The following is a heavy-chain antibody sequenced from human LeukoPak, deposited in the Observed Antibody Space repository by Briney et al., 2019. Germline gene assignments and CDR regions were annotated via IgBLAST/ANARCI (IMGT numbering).Heavy chain of an antibody. D-gene: IGHD3-22*01. CDR2: IYAPENT. CDR1: GTSINSATYY. Sequence: PSETLSLTCSVSGTSINSATYYWSWIRQPAGKGLEWIGRIYAPENTNYNPSLESRVTMSVDTSKNQFSLKLTSVTAADTAVYYCARGPDGSGYYTLDYWGQGTLVTVSS. V-gene: IGHV4-4*07. J-gene: IGHJ4*02. CDR3: ARGPDGSGYYTLDY.